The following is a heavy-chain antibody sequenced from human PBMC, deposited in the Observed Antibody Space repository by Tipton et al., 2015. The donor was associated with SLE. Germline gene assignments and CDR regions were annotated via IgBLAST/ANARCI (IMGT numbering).Heavy chain of an antibody. J-gene: IGHJ4*02. Sequence: TLSLTCAVYGGSFNGYYWSWIRQPPGKGLEWIGYIYYSGSTNYNPSLKSRVTISVDTSKNQFSLKLSSVTAADTAVYYCARSILWFGAYFDYWGQGTLVTVSS. CDR2: IYYSGST. V-gene: IGHV4-59*01. CDR1: GGSFNGYY. D-gene: IGHD3-10*01. CDR3: ARSILWFGAYFDY.